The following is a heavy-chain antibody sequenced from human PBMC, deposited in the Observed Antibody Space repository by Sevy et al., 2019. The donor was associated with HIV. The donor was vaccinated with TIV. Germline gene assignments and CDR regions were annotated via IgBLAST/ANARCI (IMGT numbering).Heavy chain of an antibody. Sequence: GSLRLSCAASGFTFSYYSMHWVRQAPGKGLEWVATISLDGSNKHYADSVKGRFTISRDNFMSSLFLQMNSLRTEDTAVYYCALERLSSDVAEYFQNWGQGTLVTVSS. D-gene: IGHD1-1*01. J-gene: IGHJ1*01. V-gene: IGHV3-30*04. CDR2: ISLDGSNK. CDR1: GFTFSYYS. CDR3: ALERLSSDVAEYFQN.